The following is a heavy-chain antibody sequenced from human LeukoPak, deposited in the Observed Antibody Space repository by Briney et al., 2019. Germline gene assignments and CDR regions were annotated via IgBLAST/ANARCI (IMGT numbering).Heavy chain of an antibody. CDR2: IYHSGST. V-gene: IGHV4-38-2*02. J-gene: IGHJ4*02. Sequence: SETLSLTCTVSGYSISSGYYWGWIRQPPGKGLEWIGSIYHSGSTYYNPSLKSRVTISVDTSKNQFSLKLSSVTAADTAVYYCARLGLGSSEDYWGQGTLVTVSS. CDR3: ARLGLGSSEDY. CDR1: GYSISSGYY. D-gene: IGHD2-2*01.